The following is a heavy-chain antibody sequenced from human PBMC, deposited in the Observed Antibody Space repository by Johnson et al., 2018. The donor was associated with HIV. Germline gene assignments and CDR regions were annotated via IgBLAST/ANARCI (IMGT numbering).Heavy chain of an antibody. J-gene: IGHJ3*02. CDR3: AKDMNWNLIVDGFDI. Sequence: EVQLVESGGGLVQPGGSLRLSCAASGFTFSSYEMNWVRQAPGKGLEWVSGISWNSGSIGYADSVKGRFTISRDNAKNSLYLQMNSLRPEDTALYYCAKDMNWNLIVDGFDIWGQGTMVTVSS. D-gene: IGHD1-1*01. CDR2: ISWNSGSI. CDR1: GFTFSSYE. V-gene: IGHV3-9*01.